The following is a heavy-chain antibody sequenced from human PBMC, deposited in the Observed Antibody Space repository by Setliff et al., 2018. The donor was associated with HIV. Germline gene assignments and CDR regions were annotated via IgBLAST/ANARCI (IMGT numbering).Heavy chain of an antibody. CDR1: GYSFTAYQ. CDR2: INRDNGGI. D-gene: IGHD4-17*01. Sequence: ASVKVSCKTFGYSFTAYQMHWLRQAPGQGLEWMGRINRDNGGIDYAQKFQGRVTVTRDTSINTAYMELSSLRYDDTAIYCCARNYGADSNYFDYWGQGTLVTVSS. J-gene: IGHJ4*02. CDR3: ARNYGADSNYFDY. V-gene: IGHV1-2*06.